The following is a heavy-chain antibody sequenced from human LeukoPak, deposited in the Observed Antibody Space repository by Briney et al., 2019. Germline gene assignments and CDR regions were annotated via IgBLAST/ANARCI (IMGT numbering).Heavy chain of an antibody. J-gene: IGHJ4*02. CDR2: IKPDGSAQ. CDR1: GFTFSSNW. D-gene: IGHD3-9*01. CDR3: ARVYDVLTGGFDY. Sequence: PGGSLRLSCATSGFTFSSNWMSWVRHVPGRGLDWVANIKPDGSAQYYAASVKGRFTISRDNAKNSVYLQMNSLRVEDTAVYYCARVYDVLTGGFDYWGQGVLVTVSS. V-gene: IGHV3-7*04.